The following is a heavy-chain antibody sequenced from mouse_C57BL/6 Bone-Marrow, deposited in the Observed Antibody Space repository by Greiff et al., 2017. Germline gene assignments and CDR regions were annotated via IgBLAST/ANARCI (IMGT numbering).Heavy chain of an antibody. V-gene: IGHV1-80*01. J-gene: IGHJ2*01. CDR2: IYPGDGDT. D-gene: IGHD4-1*01. CDR3: ARDWDYFDY. CDR1: GYAFSTYW. Sequence: VQVVESGAELVKPGASVKISCKVSGYAFSTYWMNWVKQRPGKGLEWIGQIYPGDGDTNYNGKFKGKATLTATKSSSTAYMQLSSLTSEDSAVYFCARDWDYFDYWGQGTTLTVSS.